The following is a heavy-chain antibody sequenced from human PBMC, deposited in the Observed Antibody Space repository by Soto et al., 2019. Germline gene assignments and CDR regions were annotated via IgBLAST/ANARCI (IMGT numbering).Heavy chain of an antibody. D-gene: IGHD1-7*01. V-gene: IGHV1-69*12. CDR2: IIPIFGTA. CDR1: GGTFSSYA. Sequence: QVQLVQSGAEVKKPGSSVKVSCKASGGTFSSYAISWVRQAPGQGLEWMGGIIPIFGTANYAQKFQDRVTITADESTSTAYMELSSLRSEDTAVYYCAGPPELTRIYYYYGMDVWGQGTTVTVSS. J-gene: IGHJ6*02. CDR3: AGPPELTRIYYYYGMDV.